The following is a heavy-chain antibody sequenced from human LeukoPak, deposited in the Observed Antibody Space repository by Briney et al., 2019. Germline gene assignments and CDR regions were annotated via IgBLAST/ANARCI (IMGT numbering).Heavy chain of an antibody. CDR1: GGTFSSYA. V-gene: IGHV1-69*04. CDR3: ARDVRYYYDSSGYRRYFQH. Sequence: SVKVSCKASGGTFSSYAISWVRQAPGQGLEWMGRIIPILGIANYAQKFQGRVTITADKSTSTAYMELSSLRSGDTAVYYCARDVRYYYDSSGYRRYFQHWGQGTLVTVSS. D-gene: IGHD3-22*01. J-gene: IGHJ1*01. CDR2: IIPILGIA.